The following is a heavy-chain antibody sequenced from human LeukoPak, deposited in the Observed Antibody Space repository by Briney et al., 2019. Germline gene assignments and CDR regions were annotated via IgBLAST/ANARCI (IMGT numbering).Heavy chain of an antibody. V-gene: IGHV4-59*11. J-gene: IGHJ5*02. CDR3: ARFSSGSNWFDA. CDR2: MSYSGNT. CDR1: GAPISSQF. Sequence: SETLSLTCTVSGAPISSQFWDWVRQPPGKRPEYIGYMSYSGNTNYNPSLKSRVTISLDTSKNQFSLKLTSLTAADTAVYYCARFSSGSNWFDAWGQGILVTVSS.